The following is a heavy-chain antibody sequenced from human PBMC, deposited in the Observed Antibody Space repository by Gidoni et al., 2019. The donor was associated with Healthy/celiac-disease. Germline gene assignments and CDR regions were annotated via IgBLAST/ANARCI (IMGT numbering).Heavy chain of an antibody. D-gene: IGHD5-18*01. CDR3: AKGKSSDTAMVLPLLPYFDY. J-gene: IGHJ4*02. CDR1: LTFDDYT. Sequence: EVQLVESGGFVVQPGLTFDDYTMHWVRQAPGKGLEWVSLISWDGGSTYYADSVKDRFTISRDNSKNSLYLQMNSLRTEDTALYYCAKGKSSDTAMVLPLLPYFDYWGQGTLVTVSS. CDR2: ISWDGGST. V-gene: IGHV3-43*01.